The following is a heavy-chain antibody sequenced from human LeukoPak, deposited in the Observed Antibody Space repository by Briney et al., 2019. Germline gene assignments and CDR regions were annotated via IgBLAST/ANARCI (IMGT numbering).Heavy chain of an antibody. Sequence: SRTLSLTCPLSGRSISSGGYYWSWLRQHPGKGLEWIGYIYYSGSTYYNPSLKSRVTISVDTSKNQFSLKLSSVTAADTAVYYCARALGVVVPAHWFDPWGQGTLVTVSS. CDR3: ARALGVVVPAHWFDP. V-gene: IGHV4-31*03. D-gene: IGHD2-2*01. CDR2: IYYSGST. CDR1: GRSISSGGYY. J-gene: IGHJ5*02.